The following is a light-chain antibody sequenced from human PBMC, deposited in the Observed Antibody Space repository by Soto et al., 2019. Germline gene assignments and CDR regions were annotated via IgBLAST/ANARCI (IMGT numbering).Light chain of an antibody. CDR3: QQYNNWPRT. J-gene: IGKJ2*01. V-gene: IGKV3-15*01. Sequence: EIVMTQSPATLSVSPGERATLSCRASQSVSSNLAWYQQKPGQAPRLLIYGASTRATGIPARVSGSESWTVSTITISSLQSEEFAVYYCQQYNNWPRTFGQGTKVEIK. CDR2: GAS. CDR1: QSVSSN.